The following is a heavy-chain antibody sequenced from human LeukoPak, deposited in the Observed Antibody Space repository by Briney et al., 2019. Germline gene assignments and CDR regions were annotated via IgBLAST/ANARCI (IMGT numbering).Heavy chain of an antibody. D-gene: IGHD1-26*01. CDR2: IYHSGST. V-gene: IGHV4-4*02. CDR1: GGSISSNYW. J-gene: IGHJ3*02. Sequence: SGTLSLTCAVSGGSISSNYWWSWVRQPPGKGLEWIGEIYHSGSTNYNASLKSRVTISVDKSKNQFSLKLSSVVAADTAVYYCAKKTLGRDHAFDIWGQGTMVTVSS. CDR3: AKKTLGRDHAFDI.